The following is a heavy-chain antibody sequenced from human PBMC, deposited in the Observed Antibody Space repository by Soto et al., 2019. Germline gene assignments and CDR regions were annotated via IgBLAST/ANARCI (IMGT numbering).Heavy chain of an antibody. CDR2: IIPILGIA. V-gene: IGHV1-69*02. CDR1: GGTFSSYT. Sequence: QVQLVQSGAEVKKPGSSVKVSCKASGGTFSSYTISWVRQAPGQGLEWMGRIIPILGIANYAQKCQGRVTITADKSTRTASIELSSLRSEDTAVYYCARAGVVPAAALEYWGQGTLVTVSS. D-gene: IGHD2-2*01. J-gene: IGHJ4*02. CDR3: ARAGVVPAAALEY.